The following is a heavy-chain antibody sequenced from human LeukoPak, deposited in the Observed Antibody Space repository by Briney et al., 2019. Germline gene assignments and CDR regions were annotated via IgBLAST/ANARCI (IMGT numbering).Heavy chain of an antibody. CDR1: GGSISSYY. J-gene: IGHJ4*02. D-gene: IGHD3-22*01. CDR3: ARNNYYYDSSGYFGYFDY. CDR2: IYTSGST. V-gene: IGHV4-4*07. Sequence: SETLSLTCTVSGGSISSYYWSWLRQPAGKGLEWIGRIYTSGSTNYNPSLKSRVTMSVDTSKNQFSLKLSSVTAADTAVYYCARNNYYYDSSGYFGYFDYWGQGTLVTVSS.